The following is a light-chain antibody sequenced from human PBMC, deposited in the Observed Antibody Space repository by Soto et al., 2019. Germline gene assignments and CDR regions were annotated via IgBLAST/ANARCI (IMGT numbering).Light chain of an antibody. Sequence: QSALTQPPSASGSPGQSVTISCTGTSSDIGGYNYVSWYQQHPSKAPKLMIYEVIKRPSGVPDRFSASRSGNTASLTVSGLQAEDEADYYCSSYAGSNNLYVFGTGTKVTVL. CDR1: SSDIGGYNY. CDR3: SSYAGSNNLYV. J-gene: IGLJ1*01. V-gene: IGLV2-8*01. CDR2: EVI.